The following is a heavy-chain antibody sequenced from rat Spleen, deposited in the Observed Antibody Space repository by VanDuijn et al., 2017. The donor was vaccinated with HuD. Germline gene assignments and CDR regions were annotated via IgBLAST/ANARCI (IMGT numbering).Heavy chain of an antibody. CDR2: INSAGST. CDR3: ARSDGTHYYLPFAN. CDR1: GHSITSGYR. D-gene: IGHD1-12*02. Sequence: EVQLQESGPGLVKPSQSLSLTCSVTGHSITSGYRWNWIRKFPGNELEWMGYINSAGSTIYNPSLTSRISITRDTSRNQFFLQVNSVTTEETATYYCARSDGTHYYLPFANWGQGTVVTVSS. V-gene: IGHV3-3*01. J-gene: IGHJ3*01.